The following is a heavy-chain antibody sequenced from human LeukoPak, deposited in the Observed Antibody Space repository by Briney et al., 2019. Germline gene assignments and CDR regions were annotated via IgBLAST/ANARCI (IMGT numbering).Heavy chain of an antibody. Sequence: GWIRQPPGKALEWLALIYLDNDKRYSPSLKSRLTITKDTSKNQVVLTMTNMDPVDTATYYCAHSARGSGSFYPYCFDSWGQGTLVTVSS. CDR2: IYLDNDK. CDR3: AHSARGSGSFYPYCFDS. J-gene: IGHJ4*02. D-gene: IGHD3-10*01. V-gene: IGHV2-5*02.